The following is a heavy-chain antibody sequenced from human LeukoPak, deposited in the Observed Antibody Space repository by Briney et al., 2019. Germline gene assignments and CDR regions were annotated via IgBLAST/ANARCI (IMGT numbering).Heavy chain of an antibody. CDR1: GYTFTGYY. J-gene: IGHJ4*02. CDR3: ARVAGTIAARPLWY. Sequence: GASVKVSCKASGYTFTGYYMHWVRQAPGQGLEWMGWINPNSGGTNYAQKFQGRVTMARDTSISTAYMELSRLRSDDTAVYYCARVAGTIAARPLWYWGQGTLVTVSS. V-gene: IGHV1-2*02. D-gene: IGHD6-6*01. CDR2: INPNSGGT.